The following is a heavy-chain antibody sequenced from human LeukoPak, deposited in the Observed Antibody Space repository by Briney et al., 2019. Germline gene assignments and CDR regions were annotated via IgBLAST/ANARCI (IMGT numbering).Heavy chain of an antibody. CDR1: GFTFSDYY. Sequence: GGSLRLSCAASGFTFSDYYMSWIRQAPGKGLEWVSYISSSGSTIYYADSVKGRFTISRDNAKNSPYLQMNSLRAEDTAVYYCARVPTVGGWPTDFDYWGQGTLVTVSS. CDR2: ISSSGSTI. V-gene: IGHV3-11*04. D-gene: IGHD6-19*01. J-gene: IGHJ4*02. CDR3: ARVPTVGGWPTDFDY.